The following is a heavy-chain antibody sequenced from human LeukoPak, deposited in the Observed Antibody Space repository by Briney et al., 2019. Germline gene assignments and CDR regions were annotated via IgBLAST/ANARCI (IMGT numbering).Heavy chain of an antibody. J-gene: IGHJ4*02. D-gene: IGHD3-10*01. V-gene: IGHV4-4*07. CDR2: IYTSGST. CDR1: GGSISSYY. Sequence: PSETLSLTCTVSGGSISSYYWSWIRQPAGKGLEWIGRIYTSGSTYYNPSLKSRVTISVDTSKNQFSLKLSSVTAADTAVYYCARLYGSGSYYNDFDYWGQGTLVTVSS. CDR3: ARLYGSGSYYNDFDY.